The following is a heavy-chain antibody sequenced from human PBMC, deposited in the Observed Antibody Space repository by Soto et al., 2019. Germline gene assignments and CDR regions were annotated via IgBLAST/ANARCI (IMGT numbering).Heavy chain of an antibody. V-gene: IGHV3-23*01. J-gene: IGHJ6*02. Sequence: EVQLLESGGGLVQSGESLRLSCAASGITFSSYTMTWVRQAPGKGLEWVSSISGSGGTTYYTDSVKGRFTISRDNSKNTLYLQMNSLRAEDTAIYYCAKDRNSSSSSPYGMDVWGQGTTVTVSS. CDR3: AKDRNSSSSSPYGMDV. CDR2: ISGSGGTT. CDR1: GITFSSYT. D-gene: IGHD6-6*01.